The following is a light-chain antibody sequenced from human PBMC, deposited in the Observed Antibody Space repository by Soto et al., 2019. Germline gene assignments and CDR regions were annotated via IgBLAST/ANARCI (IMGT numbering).Light chain of an antibody. CDR2: EVS. J-gene: IGLJ3*02. Sequence: QSVLTQPPSASGSPGQSVTISCPGTSSDVGGYNYVSWYQQHPGKAPKLMIYEVSKRPSGVPDRFSGSKSGNTASLTVSGLQAEDEADYYCSSYAGSNNLVFGGGTQLTVL. CDR3: SSYAGSNNLV. V-gene: IGLV2-8*01. CDR1: SSDVGGYNY.